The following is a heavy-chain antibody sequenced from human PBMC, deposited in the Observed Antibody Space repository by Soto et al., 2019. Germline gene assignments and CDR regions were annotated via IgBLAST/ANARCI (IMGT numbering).Heavy chain of an antibody. J-gene: IGHJ6*02. Sequence: GESLKISCKGSGYSFTSYWIGWVRQMPGKGLEWMGIIYPGDSDTRYSPSFQGQVTISADKSISTAYLQWSSLKASDTAMYYCARLPGGYCSGGSCLSMDVWGQGTTVTVSS. CDR3: ARLPGGYCSGGSCLSMDV. CDR2: IYPGDSDT. V-gene: IGHV5-51*01. CDR1: GYSFTSYW. D-gene: IGHD2-15*01.